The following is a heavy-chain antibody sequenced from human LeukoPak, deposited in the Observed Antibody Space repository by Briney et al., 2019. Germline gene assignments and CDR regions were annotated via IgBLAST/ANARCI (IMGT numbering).Heavy chain of an antibody. CDR1: GFTFSSYW. Sequence: GGSLRLSCAASGFTFSSYWMHWVRQAPGKGLVWVSRINSDGSSTSYADSVKGRFTISRDNSKNTLYLQMNSLRAEDTAVYYCARDFGFYSSSWYWYYWGQGTLVTVSS. J-gene: IGHJ4*02. D-gene: IGHD6-13*01. CDR2: INSDGSST. V-gene: IGHV3-74*01. CDR3: ARDFGFYSSSWYWYY.